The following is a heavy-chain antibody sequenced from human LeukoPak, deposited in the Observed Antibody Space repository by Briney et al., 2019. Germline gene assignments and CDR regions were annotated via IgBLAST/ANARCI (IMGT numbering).Heavy chain of an antibody. V-gene: IGHV4-34*01. J-gene: IGHJ4*02. CDR2: INHSGST. D-gene: IGHD3-16*02. CDR3: ALRSYRRDY. Sequence: SETLSLTCAVYGGSFSGYYWSWIRQPPGKGLEWIGEINHSGSTNYNPSLKSRVTISVDTSKNQFSLELSSVTAADTAVYCCALRSYRRDYWGQGTLVTVSS. CDR1: GGSFSGYY.